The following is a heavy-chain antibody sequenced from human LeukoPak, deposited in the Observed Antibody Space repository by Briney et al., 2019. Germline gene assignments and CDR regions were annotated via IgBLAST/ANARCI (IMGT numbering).Heavy chain of an antibody. CDR1: GGSFSGYY. J-gene: IGHJ4*02. CDR3: ARGLEWLALRFLEWSPTYYFDY. V-gene: IGHV4-34*01. D-gene: IGHD3-3*01. Sequence: PSETLPLTCAVYGGSFSGYYWSWIRQPPGKGLEWIGEINHSGSTNYNPSLKSRVTISVDTSKNQFSLKLSSVTAADTAVYYCARGLEWLALRFLEWSPTYYFDYWGQGTLVTVSS. CDR2: INHSGST.